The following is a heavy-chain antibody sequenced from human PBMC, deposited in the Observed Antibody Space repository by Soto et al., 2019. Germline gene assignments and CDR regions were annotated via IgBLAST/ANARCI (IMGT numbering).Heavy chain of an antibody. V-gene: IGHV3-30-3*01. CDR1: GFTFSNFA. Sequence: PGGSLRLSCAASGFTFSNFAMYWVRQAPGKGLEWVTVISYDGSHKYYADSVKGRFTISRDNSKNTLYLQMNNLRAEDSAVYFCARDYSYQRAMDVWAKGPRSPSP. CDR3: ARDYSYQRAMDV. J-gene: IGHJ6*02. CDR2: ISYDGSHK. D-gene: IGHD2-15*01.